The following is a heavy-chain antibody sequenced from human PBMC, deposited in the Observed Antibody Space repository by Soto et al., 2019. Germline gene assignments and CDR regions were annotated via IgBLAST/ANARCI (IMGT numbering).Heavy chain of an antibody. D-gene: IGHD6-13*01. CDR1: GFTVGDYA. J-gene: IGHJ4*02. CDR2: IRSNTYGGTT. V-gene: IGHV3-49*03. Sequence: GGSLRLSCTASGFTVGDYAMSWFRQAPGKGLEWVGFIRSNTYGGTTEYAASVRGRFTISRDDSKSIAYLQMNSLKTEDTAVYYCTIAAAGYWGQGTLVTVSS. CDR3: TIAAAGY.